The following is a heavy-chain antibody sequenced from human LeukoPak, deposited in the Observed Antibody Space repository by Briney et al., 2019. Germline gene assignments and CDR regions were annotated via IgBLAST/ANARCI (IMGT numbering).Heavy chain of an antibody. CDR2: ISGSGGST. D-gene: IGHD4-17*01. J-gene: IGHJ4*02. CDR1: GFTFSSYA. CDR3: AKVLRGLAYYGDYSD. V-gene: IGHV3-23*01. Sequence: TGGSLRLSCAASGFTFSSYAMTWVRQAPGKGLQWVSSISGSGGSTYYADSVKGRFTISKSNSKNTVYLQMNSLRAEDTAVYYCAKVLRGLAYYGDYSDWGQGTLVTASS.